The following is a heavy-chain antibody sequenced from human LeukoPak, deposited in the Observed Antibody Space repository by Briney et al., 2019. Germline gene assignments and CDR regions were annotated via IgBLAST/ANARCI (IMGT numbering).Heavy chain of an antibody. CDR2: IYTGGTT. J-gene: IGHJ4*02. Sequence: GGPLRLSCAASGFSVSSNYVSWVRQAPGKGLEWVSVIYTGGTTHYAPSVMGRFTISRDDSQNTVHLHMSGLRDEDTALYYCAREGRFQSFDYWGQGILVAVSS. CDR1: GFSVSSNY. V-gene: IGHV3-53*01. CDR3: AREGRFQSFDY.